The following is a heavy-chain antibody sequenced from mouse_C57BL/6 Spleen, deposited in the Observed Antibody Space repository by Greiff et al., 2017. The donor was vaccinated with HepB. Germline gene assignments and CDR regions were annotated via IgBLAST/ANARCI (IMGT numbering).Heavy chain of an antibody. CDR1: GFTFSSYA. J-gene: IGHJ4*01. CDR3: ARDGTLLSLPEAMDY. D-gene: IGHD2-1*01. CDR2: ISDGGSYT. Sequence: EVQLQESGGGLVKPGGSLKLSCAASGFTFSSYAMSWVRQTPEKRLEWVATISDGGSYTYYPDNVKGRFTISRDNAKNNLYLQMSHLKSEDTAMYYCARDGTLLSLPEAMDYWGQGTSVTVSS. V-gene: IGHV5-4*01.